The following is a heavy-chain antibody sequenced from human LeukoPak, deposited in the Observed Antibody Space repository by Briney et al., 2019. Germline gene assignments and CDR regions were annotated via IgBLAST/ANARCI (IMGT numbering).Heavy chain of an antibody. CDR2: ISHYTGVT. J-gene: IGHJ5*02. Sequence: ASVKVSCKASGFSFTSFGVTWVRQAPGQGLEWMGWISHYTGVTHYAEKFEDRVTMSIDTSTTTAYMELRSLRYDDTGVYYCARDSDYSGNGNGDWFDPWGQGTVVTVSS. D-gene: IGHD4-11*01. CDR1: GFSFTSFG. V-gene: IGHV1-18*04. CDR3: ARDSDYSGNGNGDWFDP.